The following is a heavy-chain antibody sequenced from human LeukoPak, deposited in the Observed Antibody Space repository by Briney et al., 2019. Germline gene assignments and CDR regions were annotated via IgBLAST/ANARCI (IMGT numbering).Heavy chain of an antibody. CDR3: ARDSGMVRGTVDY. Sequence: ASVKVSCKSSRYTFTSYYMYWVRQAPGLGLEWMGIINPSGGGTSYAQKFQGRVTMTRDTSTSTVYMEPSSLRSEDTAVYYCARDSGMVRGTVDYWGQGTLVTVSS. V-gene: IGHV1-46*01. D-gene: IGHD3-10*01. CDR2: INPSGGGT. J-gene: IGHJ4*02. CDR1: RYTFTSYY.